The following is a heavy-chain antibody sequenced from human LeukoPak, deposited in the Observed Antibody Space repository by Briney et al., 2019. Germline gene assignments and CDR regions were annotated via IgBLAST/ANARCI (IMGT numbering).Heavy chain of an antibody. CDR1: GFIFSRYA. J-gene: IGHJ4*02. Sequence: PGGSLRLSCAASGFIFSRYAMHWVRQAPGKGLEWVAVISYDGNNNDYADSVMGRFTISRDNSKSTLYLQMNSLIAEDTAMYYCARDPGLGYRSGWYQDYFDYWGQGTLVAVSS. V-gene: IGHV3-30-3*01. D-gene: IGHD6-19*01. CDR3: ARDPGLGYRSGWYQDYFDY. CDR2: ISYDGNNN.